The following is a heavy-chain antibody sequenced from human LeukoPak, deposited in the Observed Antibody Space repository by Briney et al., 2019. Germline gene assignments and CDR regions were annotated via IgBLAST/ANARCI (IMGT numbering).Heavy chain of an antibody. CDR3: ARKQYCSSTSCYIAEYFQH. CDR2: IKQDGSEK. V-gene: IGHV3-7*03. J-gene: IGHJ1*01. D-gene: IGHD2-2*02. Sequence: GGSLRLSCAASGFTFSSYWMSWVRQAPGKGLEWVANIKQDGSEKYYVDSVKGRFTISRDNAKNSLYLQMNSLRAEDTAVYYCARKQYCSSTSCYIAEYFQHRGQGTLVTVSS. CDR1: GFTFSSYW.